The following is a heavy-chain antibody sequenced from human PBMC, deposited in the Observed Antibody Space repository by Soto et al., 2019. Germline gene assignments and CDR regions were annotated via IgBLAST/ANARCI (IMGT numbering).Heavy chain of an antibody. CDR3: ARGNALDI. V-gene: IGHV1-69*13. Sequence: SVKVSCKASGGTFSSFAINWVRQAPGQGPEWMGGTIPILGTANYAQKFQGRVTIIAEETTNTASLELTSLRSEDTAVYYCARGNALDIRGQGTTVTVSS. CDR2: TIPILGTA. J-gene: IGHJ6*02. CDR1: GGTFSSFA.